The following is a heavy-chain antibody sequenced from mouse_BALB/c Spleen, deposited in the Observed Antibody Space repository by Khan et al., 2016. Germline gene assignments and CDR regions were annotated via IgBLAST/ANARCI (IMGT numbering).Heavy chain of an antibody. D-gene: IGHD1-1*01. J-gene: IGHJ2*01. Sequence: VQLQQSGAELVKPGASVKLSCTASGFNIKDSYIHWVKQRPEQGLEWIGRIDPGNGNTRYDPKFQGKATLTADTSSNTASLHLSSLTSEDTAVYYCARRGAIFYYGSSDGYWGQGTTLTVSS. CDR1: GFNIKDSY. V-gene: IGHV14-3*02. CDR2: IDPGNGNT. CDR3: ARRGAIFYYGSSDGY.